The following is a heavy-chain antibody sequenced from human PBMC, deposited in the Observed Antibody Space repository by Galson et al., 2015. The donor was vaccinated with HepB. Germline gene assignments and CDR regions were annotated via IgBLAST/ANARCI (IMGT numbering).Heavy chain of an antibody. CDR2: ISYDGSNK. J-gene: IGHJ6*02. V-gene: IGHV3-30*04. D-gene: IGHD6-19*01. Sequence: SLRLSCAASGFTFSSYAMHWVRQAPGKGLEWVAVISYDGSNKYYADSVKGRFTISRDNSKNTLYLQMNSLRAEDTAVYYCAREIAVWDYYYGMDVWGQGTTVTVSS. CDR3: AREIAVWDYYYGMDV. CDR1: GFTFSSYA.